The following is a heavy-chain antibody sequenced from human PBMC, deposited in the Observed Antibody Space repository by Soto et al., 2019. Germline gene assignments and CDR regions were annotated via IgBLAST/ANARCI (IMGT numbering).Heavy chain of an antibody. V-gene: IGHV1-18*01. CDR3: AREARPQDIVVVPAAISVFWFDP. CDR1: GYTFTSYG. Sequence: QVQLVQSGAEVKKPGASVKVSCKASGYTFTSYGISWVRQAPGQGLEWMGWISAYNGNTNYAQKLQGRVTMTTATSTSTAYMELRSLRSDDTAVYYCAREARPQDIVVVPAAISVFWFDPWGQGTLVTVSS. D-gene: IGHD2-2*01. CDR2: ISAYNGNT. J-gene: IGHJ5*02.